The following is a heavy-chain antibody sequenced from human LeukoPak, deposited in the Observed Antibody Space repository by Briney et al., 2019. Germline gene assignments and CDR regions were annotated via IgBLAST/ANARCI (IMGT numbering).Heavy chain of an antibody. CDR1: GGSINSYY. V-gene: IGHV4-59*01. J-gene: IGHJ3*02. D-gene: IGHD1-1*01. CDR3: ARDGTAFDI. Sequence: PSETLSLTCTVSGGSINSYYWSWIRQPPGKGLEWIGYIYYSGTTNYNPSLKSRITISVDTSKNQFSLKLSSVTAADTAVYYCARDGTAFDIWGQGTMVTVSS. CDR2: IYYSGTT.